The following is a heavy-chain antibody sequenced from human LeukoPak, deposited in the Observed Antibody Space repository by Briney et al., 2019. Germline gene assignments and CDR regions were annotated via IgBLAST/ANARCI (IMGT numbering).Heavy chain of an antibody. Sequence: GGSLRLSCAASGFTFSSYGMHWVRQAPGKGLEWVAVIWYDGSNRYYADSVKGRFTISRDNSKNTLYLQLNSLRAEDTAVYYCARGKREVLNTRVFDYWGQGTLVTVFS. CDR3: ARGKREVLNTRVFDY. V-gene: IGHV3-33*01. CDR1: GFTFSSYG. CDR2: IWYDGSNR. D-gene: IGHD1-26*01. J-gene: IGHJ4*02.